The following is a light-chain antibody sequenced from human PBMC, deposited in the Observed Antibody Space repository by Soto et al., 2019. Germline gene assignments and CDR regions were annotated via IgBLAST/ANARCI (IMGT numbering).Light chain of an antibody. CDR2: GAS. J-gene: IGKJ5*01. CDR1: QAVGGTY. V-gene: IGKV3D-20*02. Sequence: EILLTQSPGTLSLSPGERASLSCRASQAVGGTYLAWYQHKPGQAPRLLIYGASNRAAGIPDRFGGSGSGTEFTLTINSLEPEDFAVYYCQQRNVWPPITFGQGTRLEIK. CDR3: QQRNVWPPIT.